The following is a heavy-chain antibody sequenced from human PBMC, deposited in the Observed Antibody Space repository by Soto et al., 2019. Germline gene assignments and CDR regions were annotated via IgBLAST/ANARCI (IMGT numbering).Heavy chain of an antibody. CDR3: AKDPVGATHPYYFDF. V-gene: IGHV3-23*01. J-gene: IGHJ4*02. CDR1: GFTFSNYA. CDR2: ISGSGGST. D-gene: IGHD1-26*01. Sequence: GSLRLSCAASGFTFSNYAMSWVCQAPGKGLEWVSAISGSGGSTYYADPVKGRFTISRDNSKNTLYLQMNSLRAEDTAVYYCAKDPVGATHPYYFDFWGLGTLVTVSS.